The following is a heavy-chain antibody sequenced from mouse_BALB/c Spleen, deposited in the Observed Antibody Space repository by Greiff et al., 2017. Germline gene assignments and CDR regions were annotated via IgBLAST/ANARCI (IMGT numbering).Heavy chain of an antibody. V-gene: IGHV5-12-1*01. J-gene: IGHJ3*01. CDR1: GFAFSSYD. CDR3: ARSDYSY. Sequence: EVKLMESGGGLVKPGGSLKLSCAASGFAFSSYDMSWVRQTPEKRLEWVAYISSGGGSTYYPDTVKGRFTISRDNAKNTLYLQMSSLKSEDTAMYYCARSDYSYWGQGTLVTVSA. CDR2: ISSGGGST. D-gene: IGHD2-13*01.